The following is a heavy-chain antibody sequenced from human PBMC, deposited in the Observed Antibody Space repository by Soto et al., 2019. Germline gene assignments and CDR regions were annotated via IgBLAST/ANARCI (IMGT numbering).Heavy chain of an antibody. J-gene: IGHJ4*02. CDR2: IYWDNDK. Sequence: QITLKESGPTLLKPTQPLTLTCTFSGFSLSTSGVGVGWIRQPPGKALEWLALIYWDNDKRYSPSLKNRLTITKDTSKNRVVLTMTNMAPGDTGRYFCAYRRDEGWYDFADWGQGALVTVSS. V-gene: IGHV2-5*02. CDR3: AYRRDEGWYDFAD. CDR1: GFSLSTSGVG. D-gene: IGHD6-19*01.